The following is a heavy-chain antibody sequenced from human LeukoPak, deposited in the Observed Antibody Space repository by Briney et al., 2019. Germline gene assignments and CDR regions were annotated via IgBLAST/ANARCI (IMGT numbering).Heavy chain of an antibody. J-gene: IGHJ6*02. D-gene: IGHD2/OR15-2a*01. V-gene: IGHV4-39*01. CDR3: ARLTRIVAALIYDYGMDV. CDR1: GGSINSTNYY. CDR2: IYYSGST. Sequence: PSETLSLTCTVSGGSINSTNYYWGWIRQPPGKGLEWIGSIYYSGSTYYNPSLRSRVTISVDTSKNQFSLKLTSVTAADTAVYYCARLTRIVAALIYDYGMDVWGQGTTVTVSS.